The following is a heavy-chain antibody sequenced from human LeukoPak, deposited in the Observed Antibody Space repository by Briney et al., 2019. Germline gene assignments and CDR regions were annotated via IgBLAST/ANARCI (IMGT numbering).Heavy chain of an antibody. J-gene: IGHJ5*02. CDR2: IYTSGST. V-gene: IGHV4-4*07. CDR3: AREAPYLPGIVVVPAAIPCWFDP. D-gene: IGHD2-2*02. Sequence: SETLSLTCTVSGGSISSYYWSWIRQPAGKGLEWIGRIYTSGSTNYNPSLKSRVTMSVDTSKNQFSLKLSSVTAADTAVYYCAREAPYLPGIVVVPAAIPCWFDPWGQGTLVTVSS. CDR1: GGSISSYY.